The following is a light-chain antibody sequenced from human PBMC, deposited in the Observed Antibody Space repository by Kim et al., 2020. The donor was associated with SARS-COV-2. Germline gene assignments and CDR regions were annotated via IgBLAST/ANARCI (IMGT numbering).Light chain of an antibody. CDR2: GVS. CDR1: QSVSSTY. J-gene: IGKJ2*01. Sequence: EIVLTQSPGTLSLSPGERATLSCRASQSVSSTYLAWYQQKPGQAPRLLIYGVSRRATGIPDRFSGSGSGTDFTLTISKLEAEDFAVYYCQQYGGSPQYTFGQGTKLEI. CDR3: QQYGGSPQYT. V-gene: IGKV3-20*01.